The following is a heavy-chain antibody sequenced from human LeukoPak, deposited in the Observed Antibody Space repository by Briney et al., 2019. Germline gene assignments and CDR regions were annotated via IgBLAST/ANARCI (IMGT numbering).Heavy chain of an antibody. D-gene: IGHD6-19*01. J-gene: IGHJ6*02. CDR2: IYYSGST. CDR1: GGSISSYY. Sequence: PSETLSLPCTVSGGSISSYYWSWIRQPPGKGLEWIGYIYYSGSTNYNPSLKSRVTISVDTSKNQFSLKLSSVTAADTAVYYCARVAPLDSGWYRNYYYYYGMDVWGQGTRSPSP. CDR3: ARVAPLDSGWYRNYYYYYGMDV. V-gene: IGHV4-59*01.